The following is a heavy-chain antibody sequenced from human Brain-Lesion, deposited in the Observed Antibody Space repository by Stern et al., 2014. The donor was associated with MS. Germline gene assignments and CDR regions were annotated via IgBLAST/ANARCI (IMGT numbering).Heavy chain of an antibody. J-gene: IGHJ6*02. Sequence: VQLVESGAEVKKPGASVKVSCKTSGYMFTGYYIHWVRQAPGQGLEWMAWIQPTTAGTRYDQKFQGKVTMSRDTSISTAYVELSSLTSDDTAVYYCARDQRGITIFGVVTDYYYLGMDVWGQGTTVTVSS. CDR2: IQPTTAGT. CDR1: GYMFTGYY. D-gene: IGHD3-3*01. CDR3: ARDQRGITIFGVVTDYYYLGMDV. V-gene: IGHV1-2*02.